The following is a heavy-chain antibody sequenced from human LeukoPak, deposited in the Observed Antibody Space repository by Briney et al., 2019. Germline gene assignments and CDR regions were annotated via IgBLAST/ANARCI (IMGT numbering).Heavy chain of an antibody. V-gene: IGHV3-30*04. CDR3: ARAPYSGSPLDY. CDR1: GFTFSSYA. CDR2: ISYDGSNK. Sequence: PGGSLRLSCAASGFTFSSYAMHWVRQAPGKGLEWVAVISYDGSNKYYADSVKGRFTISRDNSKNTLYLQMNSLRAEDTAVCYCARAPYSGSPLDYWGQGTLVTVSS. J-gene: IGHJ4*02. D-gene: IGHD1-26*01.